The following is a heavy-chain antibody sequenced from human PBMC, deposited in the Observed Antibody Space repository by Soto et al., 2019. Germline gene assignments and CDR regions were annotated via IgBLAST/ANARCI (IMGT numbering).Heavy chain of an antibody. CDR2: IYPGDSDI. D-gene: IGHD3-22*01. Sequence: PGESLKISCKGSGYSFTSYWIAWVRQVPGKGLELMGVIYPGDSDIRYSPSFQGQVTISADKSISTAYLQWSSLKASDSAMYFCARHFYYDISYYYPTKPQLPLDYGGRGTLVTVSS. J-gene: IGHJ4*02. CDR1: GYSFTSYW. CDR3: ARHFYYDISYYYPTKPQLPLDY. V-gene: IGHV5-51*01.